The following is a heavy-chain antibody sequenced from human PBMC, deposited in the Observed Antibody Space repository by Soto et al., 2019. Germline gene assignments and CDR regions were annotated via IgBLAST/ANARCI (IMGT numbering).Heavy chain of an antibody. CDR3: ARRGSGHTFDY. D-gene: IGHD3-10*01. J-gene: IGHJ4*02. V-gene: IGHV4-39*01. CDR1: GASISRGGFH. CDR2: LYSGST. Sequence: QLQLQESGPGLVKPSETLSLTCAVSGASISRGGFHWGWIRQPPGQGLDWIGSLYSGSTYYNPSLNSRVTISADTSKNQFSLRLSSVTAAYTAVYYCARRGSGHTFDYWGQGTLVTVSS.